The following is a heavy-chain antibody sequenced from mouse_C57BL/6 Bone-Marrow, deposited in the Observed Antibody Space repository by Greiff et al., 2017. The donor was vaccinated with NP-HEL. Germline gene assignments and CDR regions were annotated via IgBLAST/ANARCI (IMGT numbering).Heavy chain of an antibody. V-gene: IGHV1-22*01. CDR3: AREDNYYGSSCDY. CDR2: INPNNGGT. J-gene: IGHJ2*01. Sequence: VQLQQSGPELVKPGASVKMSCKASGYTFTDYNMHWVKQSHGKSLEWIGYINPNNGGTSYNQKFKGKATLTVNNSSSTAYMELRSLTSEDSAVYYCAREDNYYGSSCDYWGQGTTLTVSS. D-gene: IGHD1-1*01. CDR1: GYTFTDYN.